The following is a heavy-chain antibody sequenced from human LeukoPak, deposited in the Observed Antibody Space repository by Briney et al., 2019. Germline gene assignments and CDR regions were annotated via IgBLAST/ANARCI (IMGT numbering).Heavy chain of an antibody. V-gene: IGHV1-8*03. Sequence: ASVKVSCKASGYTFTSYDINWVRQATGQGLEWMGWMNPNSGNTGYAQKFQGRVTITRNTSISTAYMELSSLRSEDTAVYYCARGHRGYFDWLLRVYYFDYWGQGTLVTVSS. CDR2: MNPNSGNT. J-gene: IGHJ4*02. D-gene: IGHD3-9*01. CDR1: GYTFTSYD. CDR3: ARGHRGYFDWLLRVYYFDY.